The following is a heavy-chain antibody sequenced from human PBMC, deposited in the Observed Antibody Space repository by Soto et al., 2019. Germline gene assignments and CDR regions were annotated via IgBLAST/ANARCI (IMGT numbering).Heavy chain of an antibody. Sequence: GASLKISYKGSGYSFTSYWIGWVRQMRGKALEWMGIIYPGDSDTRYSPSFQGQVTISADKSISTAYLQWSSLKASVTAMYYCASQLGYCSGGSCYDEYYFDYWGQGTLVTVSS. D-gene: IGHD2-15*01. V-gene: IGHV5-51*01. CDR2: IYPGDSDT. CDR1: GYSFTSYW. J-gene: IGHJ4*02. CDR3: ASQLGYCSGGSCYDEYYFDY.